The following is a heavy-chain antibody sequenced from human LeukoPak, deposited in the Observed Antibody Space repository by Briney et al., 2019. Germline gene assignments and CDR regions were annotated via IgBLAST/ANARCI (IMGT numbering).Heavy chain of an antibody. CDR1: GGSISSYY. J-gene: IGHJ3*02. V-gene: IGHV4-59*12. CDR2: IYYSGST. CDR3: ARVTSSSWPSDAFDI. D-gene: IGHD6-13*01. Sequence: SETLSLTCTVSGGSISSYYWSWIRQPPGKGLEWIGYIYYSGSTNYNPSLKSRVTISVDTSKNQFSLNLSSVTAADTAVYYCARVTSSSWPSDAFDIWGQGTIITVSS.